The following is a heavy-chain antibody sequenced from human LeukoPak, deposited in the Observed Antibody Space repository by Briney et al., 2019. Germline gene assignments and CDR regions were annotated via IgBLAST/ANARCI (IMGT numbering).Heavy chain of an antibody. V-gene: IGHV1-18*04. CDR2: ISAYNGNT. D-gene: IGHD1-26*01. Sequence: ASVKVSCKASGYTFTGYYMHWVRQAPGQGLEWMGWISAYNGNTNYAQKLQGRVTMTTDTSTSTAYMELRSLRSDDAAVYYCARDEELFDYWGQGTLVTVSS. CDR1: GYTFTGYY. CDR3: ARDEELFDY. J-gene: IGHJ4*02.